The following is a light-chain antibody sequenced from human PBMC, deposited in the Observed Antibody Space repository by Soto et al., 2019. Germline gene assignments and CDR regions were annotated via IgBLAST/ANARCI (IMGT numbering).Light chain of an antibody. J-gene: IGLJ3*02. V-gene: IGLV2-14*03. CDR3: SSYTSSYTWI. CDR1: TNDVGGYNY. Sequence: QSALTQPASVSGSPGQSITISCSGTTNDVGGYNYVSWYQQHPGKAPKFLIYGVTDRPSGVSSRFSGSKSGNAASLTISGLQAEDEGDYYCSSYTSSYTWIFGGGTKLTVL. CDR2: GVT.